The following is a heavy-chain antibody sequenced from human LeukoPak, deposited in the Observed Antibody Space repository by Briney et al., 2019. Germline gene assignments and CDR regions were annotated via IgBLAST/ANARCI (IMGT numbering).Heavy chain of an antibody. J-gene: IGHJ4*02. V-gene: IGHV3-23*01. CDR2: ISIGGNT. CDR1: GFTFSTYA. CDR3: ARIVQWPKGFDH. D-gene: IGHD6-19*01. Sequence: QPGGSLRLSCAASGFTFSTYAMTWVRQAPGKELEYVSAISIGGNTFYADSVKGRFTISRDNSKNTLYLQMSSLRVEDTAAYYCARIVQWPKGFDHWGQGTLVTVSS.